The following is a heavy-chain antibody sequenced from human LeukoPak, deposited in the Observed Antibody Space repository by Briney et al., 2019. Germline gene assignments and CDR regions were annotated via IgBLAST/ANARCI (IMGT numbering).Heavy chain of an antibody. Sequence: GGSLRLSCAASGFTFSSYGMHWVRQAPGKGLEWVAFIRYDGSNKYYADSVKGRFTISRDNSKNTLYLQMNSLRAEDTAVYYCARSGYDSYYFDYWGQGTLVTVSS. CDR2: IRYDGSNK. J-gene: IGHJ4*02. V-gene: IGHV3-30*02. D-gene: IGHD5-12*01. CDR3: ARSGYDSYYFDY. CDR1: GFTFSSYG.